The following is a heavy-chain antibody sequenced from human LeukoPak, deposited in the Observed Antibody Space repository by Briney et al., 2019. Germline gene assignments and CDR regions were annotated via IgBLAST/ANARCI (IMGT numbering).Heavy chain of an antibody. V-gene: IGHV4-59*01. CDR2: TYYSGRT. Sequence: PSETLSLTCTVSGFSMTYYYWAWVRQPPGKALEWIGYTYYSGRTNYNPSLKGRGSISVYRSRSSNQFSLTLSSVTAADTAVYYCARVSSVITTSFDYWGQGILVTVSS. D-gene: IGHD3-22*01. J-gene: IGHJ4*02. CDR1: GFSMTYYY. CDR3: ARVSSVITTSFDY.